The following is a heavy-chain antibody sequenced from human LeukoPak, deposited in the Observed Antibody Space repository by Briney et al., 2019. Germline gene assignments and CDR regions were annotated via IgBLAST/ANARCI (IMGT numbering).Heavy chain of an antibody. D-gene: IGHD3-22*01. J-gene: IGHJ4*02. CDR1: GGSISSSSHY. CDR2: IYYSGST. CDR3: AREPYYYDNSGYWN. V-gene: IGHV4-39*07. Sequence: SETLSLTCTVSGGSISSSSHYWGWIRQPPGKGLEWIGSIYYSGSTYYNPSLKSRVTISVDTSKNQFSLKLSSVTAADTAVYYCAREPYYYDNSGYWNWGQGTLVTVSS.